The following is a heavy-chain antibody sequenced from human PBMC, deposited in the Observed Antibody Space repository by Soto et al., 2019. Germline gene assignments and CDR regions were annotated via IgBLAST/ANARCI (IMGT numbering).Heavy chain of an antibody. CDR1: GGSVSSKSVA. CDR3: TREKYRGYYFDGMDV. D-gene: IGHD3-16*02. CDR2: TYYRSEWNN. Sequence: PSQTLSITCALSGGSVSSKSVAWNWIKQSPSRGLEWLGRTYYRSEWNNDYAISVKSRITIKPDTSKNQFSLQLNSVTPEDTAVYYCTREKYRGYYFDGMDVWGQGTTVTVSS. J-gene: IGHJ6*02. V-gene: IGHV6-1*01.